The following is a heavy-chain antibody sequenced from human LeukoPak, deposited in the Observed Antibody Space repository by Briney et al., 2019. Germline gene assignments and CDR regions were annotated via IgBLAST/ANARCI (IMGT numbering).Heavy chain of an antibody. CDR1: GGSISSYS. D-gene: IGHD1-1*01. CDR3: ARGAGGYRFDP. Sequence: PSETLSLTCTVSGGSISSYSWSWIRQPPGKGLEWFGYIYYSGSTNYSPSLKSRVTISTDTSKKQFSLKLTSVTAADTAVYYCARGAGGYRFDPWGQGTQVTVSS. J-gene: IGHJ5*02. CDR2: IYYSGST. V-gene: IGHV4-59*01.